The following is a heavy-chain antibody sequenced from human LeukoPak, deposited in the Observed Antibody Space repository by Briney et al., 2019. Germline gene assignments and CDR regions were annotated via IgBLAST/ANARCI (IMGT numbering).Heavy chain of an antibody. J-gene: IGHJ4*02. Sequence: PSETLSLTCTVSGGSISSYYRSWIRQPPGKGLEWIGYIYYSGSTNYNPSLKSRLTISVDTSKNQFSLKLSSVTAADTAVYYCARRHIYGYYFDYWRQGTLVTVSS. V-gene: IGHV4-59*08. CDR1: GGSISSYY. CDR3: ARRHIYGYYFDY. CDR2: IYYSGST. D-gene: IGHD5-18*01.